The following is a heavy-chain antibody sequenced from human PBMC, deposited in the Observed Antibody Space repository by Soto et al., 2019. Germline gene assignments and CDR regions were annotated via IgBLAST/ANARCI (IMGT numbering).Heavy chain of an antibody. CDR1: GFTFSSYS. J-gene: IGHJ4*02. CDR3: AKDTYSSSWYF. V-gene: IGHV3-23*05. D-gene: IGHD2-2*01. Sequence: PVGSLRLSCVASGFTFSSYSMSWVRQAPGKGLEWVSSIDKSGGDTYYADSVKGRFTISRDNPKNTLYLQMNGLRAEDTALYYCAKDTYSSSWYFWGQGTLVTVSS. CDR2: IDKSGGDT.